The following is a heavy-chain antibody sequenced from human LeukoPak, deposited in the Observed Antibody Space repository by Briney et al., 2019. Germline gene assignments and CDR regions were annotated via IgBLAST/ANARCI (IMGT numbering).Heavy chain of an antibody. Sequence: GSLRLSCAASGFTFISYAMSWVRQAPGKGLEWVSAISGSGGSTYYADSVKGRFTISRDNSKNTLYLQMNSLRAEDTTVYYCAKLGGYFTFDYWGQGTLVTVSS. CDR3: AKLGGYFTFDY. V-gene: IGHV3-23*01. D-gene: IGHD2-21*02. J-gene: IGHJ4*02. CDR2: ISGSGGST. CDR1: GFTFISYA.